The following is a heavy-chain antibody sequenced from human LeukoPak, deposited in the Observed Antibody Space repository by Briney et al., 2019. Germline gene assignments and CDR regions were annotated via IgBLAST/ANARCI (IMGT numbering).Heavy chain of an antibody. V-gene: IGHV3-23*01. J-gene: IGHJ4*02. Sequence: GGSLRLSCAASGFTFSSYAMSWVRQAPGKGLEWVSAISGSGDSTYYADSVKGRFTISRDNSKNTLYLQMNSLRAEDTAVYYCAKDRGMVRDFDYWGQGTLVTVSS. CDR1: GFTFSSYA. D-gene: IGHD3-10*01. CDR2: ISGSGDST. CDR3: AKDRGMVRDFDY.